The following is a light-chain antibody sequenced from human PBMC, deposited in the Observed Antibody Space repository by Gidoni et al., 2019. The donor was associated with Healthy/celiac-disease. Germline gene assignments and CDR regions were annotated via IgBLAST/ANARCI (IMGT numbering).Light chain of an antibody. V-gene: IGKV3-20*01. CDR3: QQYGSSPWT. CDR1: QSGSSSY. CDR2: GAS. J-gene: IGKJ1*01. Sequence: ELVLTQSPGTLSLSPGKGATLSCRASQSGSSSYLAWYQQKPGQAPRLLIYGASSRATGIPDRFSGSGSGTDFTLTISRLEPEDFAVYYCQQYGSSPWTFGQGTKVEIK.